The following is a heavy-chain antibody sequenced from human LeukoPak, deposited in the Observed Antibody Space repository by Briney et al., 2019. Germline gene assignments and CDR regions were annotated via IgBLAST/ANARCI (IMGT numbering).Heavy chain of an antibody. CDR2: IYPGDSDT. D-gene: IGHD3-22*01. CDR1: GYIFSTYW. CDR3: ARVGYYYDSSGSFDF. J-gene: IGHJ4*02. Sequence: GESLKISCKGSGYIFSTYWIGWVRQLPGKGLEWMGIIYPGDSDTRYSPSFQGQVTISADKSISTAYLQWSSLKASDTAMYYCARVGYYYDSSGSFDFWGQGTLVTVSS. V-gene: IGHV5-51*01.